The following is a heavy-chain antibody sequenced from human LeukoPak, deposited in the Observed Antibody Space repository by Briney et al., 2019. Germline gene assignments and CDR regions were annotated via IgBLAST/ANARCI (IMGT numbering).Heavy chain of an antibody. V-gene: IGHV3-53*01. J-gene: IGHJ5*02. Sequence: PGGSLRLSCAASGFTVSSNYMSWVRQAPGKGLEWVSVIYSGGGTYYADSVKGRFTISRDNSKNTLYLQMSSLRAEDTAVYYCARDGSPYYYDSSGYHTWGQGTLVTVSS. CDR1: GFTVSSNY. CDR2: IYSGGGT. D-gene: IGHD3-22*01. CDR3: ARDGSPYYYDSSGYHT.